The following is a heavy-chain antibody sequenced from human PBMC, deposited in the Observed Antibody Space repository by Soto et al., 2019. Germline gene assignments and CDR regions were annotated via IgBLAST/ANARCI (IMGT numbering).Heavy chain of an antibody. V-gene: IGHV4-59*01. CDR3: ARDRYFYDSRGYYRTLDS. D-gene: IGHD3-22*01. CDR2: IFHSGIT. Sequence: SETLSLTCFISGGAFSNDYWTWIRQSPGKGLEWIGYIFHSGITDYNPSVKSRVTISIDKSRNLFSLNLTSVTAADTAVYYCARDRYFYDSRGYYRTLDSWGQGTLVTVSS. J-gene: IGHJ5*01. CDR1: GGAFSNDY.